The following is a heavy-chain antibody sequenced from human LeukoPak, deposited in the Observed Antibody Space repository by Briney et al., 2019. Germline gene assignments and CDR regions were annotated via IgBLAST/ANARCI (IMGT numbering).Heavy chain of an antibody. CDR1: GFSNYA. D-gene: IGHD3-10*01. V-gene: IGHV3-30*04. CDR2: ISYDGSNK. J-gene: IGHJ6*03. Sequence: GGSLRLSCAVSGFSNYAMHWVRQAPGKGLEWVAAISYDGSNKYYADSVKGRFTISRDNAKNTLYLQMNSLRVEDTAVYYCARAGYGSGIYMDVWGKGTTVTISS. CDR3: ARAGYGSGIYMDV.